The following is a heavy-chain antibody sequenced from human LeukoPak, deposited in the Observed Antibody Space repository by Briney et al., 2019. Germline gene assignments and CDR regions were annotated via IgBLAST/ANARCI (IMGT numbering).Heavy chain of an antibody. V-gene: IGHV3-23*01. Sequence: GGSLRLSCAVSGFTFSSFAMSWVRQAPGKGLEWVATVSGSGDRMYHADSVKGRFTISRDNSKNTIYLQMNSLRAEDTALYYCAKAAAAPGFDFWGQGTLVTVSS. J-gene: IGHJ4*02. CDR3: AKAAAAPGFDF. D-gene: IGHD6-13*01. CDR1: GFTFSSFA. CDR2: VSGSGDRM.